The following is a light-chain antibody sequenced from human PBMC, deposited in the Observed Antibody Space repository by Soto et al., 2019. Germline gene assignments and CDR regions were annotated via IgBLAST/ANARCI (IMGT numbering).Light chain of an antibody. CDR3: AAWDDSLNGVV. CDR1: NSNIGSNT. CDR2: SNN. J-gene: IGLJ2*01. Sequence: QSVLTQPPSASGTPGQRVTISCSGSNSNIGSNTINWYQQLPGTAPKLLMYSNNQRPSGVPDRFSGSKSGTSAFLAISGLQSEDEADYYCAAWDDSLNGVVFGGGTKLTVL. V-gene: IGLV1-44*01.